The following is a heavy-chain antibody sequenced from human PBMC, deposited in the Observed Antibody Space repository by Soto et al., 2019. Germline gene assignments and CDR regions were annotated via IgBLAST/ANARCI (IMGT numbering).Heavy chain of an antibody. Sequence: ADTLALTRAVSGVSVNSDSWWSWNPQPPGKGLEWIAGIFHSVNTSCNPSLKSRVTISVDKAKNHFSLTLTSGTAADTAVYYWVKNGWYSADVWGRGTMVT. CDR1: GVSVNSDSW. J-gene: IGHJ3*01. CDR3: VKNGWYSADV. CDR2: IFHSVNT. V-gene: IGHV4-4*02. D-gene: IGHD6-19*01.